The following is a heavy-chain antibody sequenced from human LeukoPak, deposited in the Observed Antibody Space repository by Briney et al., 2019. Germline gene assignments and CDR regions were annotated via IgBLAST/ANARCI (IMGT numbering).Heavy chain of an antibody. CDR1: GYIFTIYC. D-gene: IGHD5-12*01. J-gene: IGHJ4*02. CDR2: IYSADSDT. V-gene: IGHV5-51*01. CDR3: ARLKHEMSGHDEMIEY. Sequence: GESLQISSKASGYIFTIYCSAWVRQMPGKGLEWMGIIYSADSDTRYSPSFQGQVTISADKSISTAYLQWSSLNPSDTAMYYCARLKHEMSGHDEMIEYWGQGTLVTVSS.